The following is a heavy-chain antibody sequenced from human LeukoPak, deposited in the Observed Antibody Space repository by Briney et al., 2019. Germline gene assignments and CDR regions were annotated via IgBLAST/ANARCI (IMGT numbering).Heavy chain of an antibody. D-gene: IGHD2-2*01. J-gene: IGHJ5*02. CDR1: GGSFSGYY. CDR3: ARGGNIVVVWKTNWFDP. Sequence: SETLSLTCAVYGGSFSGYYWSRIRQPPGKGLEWIGEINHSGSTNYNPSLKSRVTISVDTSKNQFSLKLSSVTAADTAVYYCARGGNIVVVWKTNWFDPWGQGTLVTVSS. V-gene: IGHV4-34*01. CDR2: INHSGST.